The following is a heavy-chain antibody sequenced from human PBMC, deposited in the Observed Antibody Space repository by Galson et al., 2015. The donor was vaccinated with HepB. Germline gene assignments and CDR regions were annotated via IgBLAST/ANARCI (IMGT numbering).Heavy chain of an antibody. CDR3: ARVASGYNWNDYYYYGMDV. CDR1: GDSVSSNSAA. D-gene: IGHD1-20*01. Sequence: CAISGDSVSSNSAAWNWIRQSPSRGLEWLGRTYYRSKWYNDYAVSVKSRITINPDTSKNQFSLQLNSVTPEDTAVYYCARVASGYNWNDYYYYGMDVWGQGTTVTVSS. CDR2: TYYRSKWYN. V-gene: IGHV6-1*01. J-gene: IGHJ6*02.